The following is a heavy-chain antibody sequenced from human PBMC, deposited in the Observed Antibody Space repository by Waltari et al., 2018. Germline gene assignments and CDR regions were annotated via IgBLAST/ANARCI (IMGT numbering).Heavy chain of an antibody. CDR2: ISAYNGNT. CDR3: ARYCSGGSCYWDHYYGMDV. Sequence: QVQLVQSGAEVKKPGASVKVSCKASGYTFTSYGISSVRQAPGQGLEWMGWISAYNGNTNYAQKLQGRVTMTTDTSTSTAYMELRSLRSDDTAVYYCARYCSGGSCYWDHYYGMDVWGQGTTVTVSS. CDR1: GYTFTSYG. J-gene: IGHJ6*02. D-gene: IGHD2-15*01. V-gene: IGHV1-18*04.